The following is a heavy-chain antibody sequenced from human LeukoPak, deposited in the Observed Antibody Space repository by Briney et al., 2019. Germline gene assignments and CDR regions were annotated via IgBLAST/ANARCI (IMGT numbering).Heavy chain of an antibody. V-gene: IGHV4-34*01. J-gene: IGHJ6*03. D-gene: IGHD6-13*01. CDR2: INHSGST. CDR3: ARVGRKGIAAAGALYYYYMDV. Sequence: PSETLSLTCAVYGGSFSGYYWSWIRQPPGKGLEWIGEINHSGSTSYNPSLKSRVTISVDTSKNQFSLKLSSVTAADTAVYYCARVGRKGIAAAGALYYYYMDVWGKGTTVTVSS. CDR1: GGSFSGYY.